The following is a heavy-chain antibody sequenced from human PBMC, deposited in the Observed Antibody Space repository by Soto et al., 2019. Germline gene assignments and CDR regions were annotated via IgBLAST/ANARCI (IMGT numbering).Heavy chain of an antibody. CDR2: IIPIFGTA. D-gene: IGHD3-9*01. V-gene: IGHV1-69*06. Sequence: SVKVSCKASGGTFSSYAISWVRQAPGQGLEWMGGIIPIFGTADYAQKFQGRVTITADKSTGTAYMELSSLRSEDTAVYYCARLLRYFDWVHDYWGQGTLVTVSS. CDR3: ARLLRYFDWVHDY. J-gene: IGHJ4*02. CDR1: GGTFSSYA.